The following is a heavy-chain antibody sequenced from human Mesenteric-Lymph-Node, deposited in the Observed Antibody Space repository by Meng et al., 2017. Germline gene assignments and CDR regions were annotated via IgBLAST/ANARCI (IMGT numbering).Heavy chain of an antibody. J-gene: IGHJ4*02. CDR1: GYTFTNYG. Sequence: QAHLVQSGGEVKKPGASLKVSCKASGYTFTNYGITWVRQAPGQGLEWMGWMNPNSGNTGYAQKFQGRVTMTRNTSISTAYMELSSLRSEDTAVYYCASSRTGYDFWSGYSYWGQGTLVTVSS. V-gene: IGHV1-8*02. D-gene: IGHD3-3*01. CDR3: ASSRTGYDFWSGYSY. CDR2: MNPNSGNT.